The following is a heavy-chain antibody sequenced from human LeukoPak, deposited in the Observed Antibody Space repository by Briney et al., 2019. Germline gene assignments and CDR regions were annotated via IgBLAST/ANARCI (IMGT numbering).Heavy chain of an antibody. V-gene: IGHV5-51*01. D-gene: IGHD4-23*01. CDR2: IFPRDSDT. J-gene: IGHJ4*02. CDR1: RYALTSYW. Sequence: GESLKISCNGSRYALTSYWIGWVRQMPGKRLEWMATIFPRDSDTRYSPSFQGQVTISADKSSNTAYLQWCSLKASDTGIYFCVRVGNNYFDYWGQGTLVTVSS. CDR3: VRVGNNYFDY.